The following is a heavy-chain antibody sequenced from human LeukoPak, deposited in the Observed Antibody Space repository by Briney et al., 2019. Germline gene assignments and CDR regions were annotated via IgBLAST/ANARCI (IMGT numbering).Heavy chain of an antibody. Sequence: GGSLRLSCAASGFTFSSYWMHWVRQAPGKGLVWVSRINSDGSTTSYADSVKGRFTISRDNAKNTLYLQMNGLRAEDTAVYYCAKSGDSSGYYFYYFDNWGQGTLVTVSS. CDR1: GFTFSSYW. V-gene: IGHV3-74*01. CDR3: AKSGDSSGYYFYYFDN. J-gene: IGHJ4*02. CDR2: INSDGSTT. D-gene: IGHD3-22*01.